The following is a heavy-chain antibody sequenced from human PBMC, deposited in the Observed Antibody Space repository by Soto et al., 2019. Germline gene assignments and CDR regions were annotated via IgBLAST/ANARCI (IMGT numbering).Heavy chain of an antibody. D-gene: IGHD2-15*01. V-gene: IGHV4-59*01. J-gene: IGHJ4*02. CDR1: GGSISSYY. CDR3: ASGGRSYCSGGSCYDLFDY. CDR2: IYYSEST. Sequence: QVQLQESGPGLVKPSETLSLTCTVSGGSISSYYWSWIRQPPGKGLEWIGYIYYSESTNYNPSLKSRVTISVDTFKKQFSLKLSSVTAADTAVYYCASGGRSYCSGGSCYDLFDYWGQGTLVTVSS.